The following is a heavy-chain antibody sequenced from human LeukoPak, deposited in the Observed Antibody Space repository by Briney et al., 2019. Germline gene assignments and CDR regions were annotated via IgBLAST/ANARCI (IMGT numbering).Heavy chain of an antibody. J-gene: IGHJ4*02. Sequence: MSGGSLRLSCAASGFTFSSYSMYWVRQAPGKGLEWVSSISSSSSYIYYADSVKGRFTISRDNAKNSLYLQMNSLRAEDTAVYYCATLVGYCSGGSCYDYWGQGTLVTVSS. V-gene: IGHV3-21*01. CDR3: ATLVGYCSGGSCYDY. CDR1: GFTFSSYS. CDR2: ISSSSSYI. D-gene: IGHD2-15*01.